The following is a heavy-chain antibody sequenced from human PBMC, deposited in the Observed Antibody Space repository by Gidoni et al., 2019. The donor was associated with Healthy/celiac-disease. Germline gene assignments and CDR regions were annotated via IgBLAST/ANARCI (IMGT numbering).Heavy chain of an antibody. CDR2: INHSGST. J-gene: IGHJ4*02. D-gene: IGHD6-19*01. Sequence: QVQLQQWGAGLLKPSETLSLTCAVYGGSFSGYYLSWIRQPPGKGLEWIGEINHSGSTNYNPSLKSRVTISVDTSKNQFSLKLSSVTAADTAVYYCARAGRQQWLVGRDRIPNYFDYWGQGTLVTVSS. CDR3: ARAGRQQWLVGRDRIPNYFDY. V-gene: IGHV4-34*01. CDR1: GGSFSGYY.